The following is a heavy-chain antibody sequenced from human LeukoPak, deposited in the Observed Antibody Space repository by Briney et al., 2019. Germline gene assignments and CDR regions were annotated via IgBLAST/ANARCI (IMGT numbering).Heavy chain of an antibody. Sequence: SVKVSCKASGGPFSSYAISWVRQAPGQGLEWMGGIIPIFGTANYAQKFQGRVTITADASTNTAYMELSILRSEDTAVYYCARGTSGYSYGYFYYYAMDVWGQGTTVTVSS. J-gene: IGHJ6*02. CDR1: GGPFSSYA. CDR3: ARGTSGYSYGYFYYYAMDV. V-gene: IGHV1-69*13. D-gene: IGHD5-18*01. CDR2: IIPIFGTA.